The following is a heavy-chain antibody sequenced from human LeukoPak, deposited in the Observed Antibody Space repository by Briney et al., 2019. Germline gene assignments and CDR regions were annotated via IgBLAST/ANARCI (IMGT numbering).Heavy chain of an antibody. CDR3: ARLHPHLDY. CDR2: INHSGST. V-gene: IGHV4-34*01. CDR1: GGSFSGYY. Sequence: PSETLSLTCAVYGGSFSGYYWSWIRQPPGKGLEWIGEINHSGSTNYNPSLKSRVTMSEDTSKNQFSLKLSSVTAADTAVYYCARLHPHLDYWGQGTLVTVSS. J-gene: IGHJ4*02.